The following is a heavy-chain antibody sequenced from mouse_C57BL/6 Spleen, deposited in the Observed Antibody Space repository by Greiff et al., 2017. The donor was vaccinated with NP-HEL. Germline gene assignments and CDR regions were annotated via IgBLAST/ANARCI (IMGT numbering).Heavy chain of an antibody. J-gene: IGHJ4*01. CDR1: GFTIKDYY. Sequence: EVQLQQSGAELVKPGASVKLSCTASGFTIKDYYMHWVKQRTEQGLEWIGRIDPGDGETKYAPKFQGTATITADTSSNPAYLQHSSRPSEDTAVDYCAYYDAAMEYWGQGTSVTVSS. CDR3: AYYDAAMEY. V-gene: IGHV14-2*01. D-gene: IGHD2-4*01. CDR2: IDPGDGET.